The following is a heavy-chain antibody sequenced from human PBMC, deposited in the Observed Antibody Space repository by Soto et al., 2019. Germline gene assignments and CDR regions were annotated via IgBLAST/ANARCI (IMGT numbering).Heavy chain of an antibody. CDR3: TRVGGSVSGMDV. J-gene: IGHJ6*02. Sequence: PRGSLRLSCAASGFTFSIYWMHWVRQAPGKGPVWVSRIDNAGSSARYADSVKGRFTISRDNAKNTVYLQMNSLRAEDTAVYYCTRVGGSVSGMDVWGHGTTVTVSS. D-gene: IGHD1-26*01. CDR2: IDNAGSSA. CDR1: GFTFSIYW. V-gene: IGHV3-74*01.